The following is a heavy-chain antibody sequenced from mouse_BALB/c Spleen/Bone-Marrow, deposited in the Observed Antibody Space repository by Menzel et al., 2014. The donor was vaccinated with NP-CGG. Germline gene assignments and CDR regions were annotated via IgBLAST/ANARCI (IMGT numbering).Heavy chain of an antibody. J-gene: IGHJ1*01. D-gene: IGHD2-14*01. Sequence: SGPELVKPGASVKISCKASGYTFTDYYMNWVKQSHGKSLEWIGYIYPYNGGTGYNQKFKGKATLTVDNSSSTAYMVILRLASDDAAVYYCARFRYDWWFDVWGAGTTVTVSS. CDR2: IYPYNGGT. CDR3: ARFRYDWWFDV. V-gene: IGHV1S29*02. CDR1: GYTFTDYY.